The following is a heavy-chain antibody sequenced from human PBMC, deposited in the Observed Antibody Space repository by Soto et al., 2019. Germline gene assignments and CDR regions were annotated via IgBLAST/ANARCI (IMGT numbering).Heavy chain of an antibody. Sequence: PGESLKISCQGSGYTFTTYWIGWVRQMPGKGLEWMGIIYAGDSDTRYSPSFQGQVTISVDKSIRTAYLQWTSLKASDSAMYYCVRLEYGDRRYFDSWGQGILVTVSS. CDR1: GYTFTTYW. CDR2: IYAGDSDT. CDR3: VRLEYGDRRYFDS. V-gene: IGHV5-51*01. D-gene: IGHD4-17*01. J-gene: IGHJ4*02.